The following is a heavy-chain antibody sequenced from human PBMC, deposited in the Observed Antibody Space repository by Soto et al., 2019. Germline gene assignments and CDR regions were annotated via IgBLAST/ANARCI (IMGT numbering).Heavy chain of an antibody. D-gene: IGHD4-17*01. CDR3: ADTSDDYGDYGYFQH. CDR2: ISYDGSNK. Sequence: GGSLRLSCAASGFTFSSYGMHWVRQAPGKGLEWVAVISYDGSNKYYADSVKGRFTISRDNSKNTLYLQMNSLRAEDTAVYYCADTSDDYGDYGYFQHWGQGTLVTVSS. V-gene: IGHV3-30*03. CDR1: GFTFSSYG. J-gene: IGHJ1*01.